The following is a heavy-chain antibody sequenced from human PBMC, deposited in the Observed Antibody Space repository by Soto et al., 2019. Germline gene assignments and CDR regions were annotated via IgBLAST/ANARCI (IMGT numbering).Heavy chain of an antibody. CDR1: GGSFSRYY. Sequence: SETLSLTCAVYGGSFSRYYANWVRQPPGKGLEWIGEINHSGSTNYNPSLKSRVTISVDTSKTQFSLKLSSVTAADTAVYYCARKPLLGVAYYYGMDVWGQGTTVTVSS. V-gene: IGHV4-34*01. CDR3: ARKPLLGVAYYYGMDV. J-gene: IGHJ6*02. D-gene: IGHD3-16*01. CDR2: INHSGST.